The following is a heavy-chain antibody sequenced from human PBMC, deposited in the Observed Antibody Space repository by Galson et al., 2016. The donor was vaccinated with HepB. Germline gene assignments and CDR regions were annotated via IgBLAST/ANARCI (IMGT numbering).Heavy chain of an antibody. V-gene: IGHV3-21*01. D-gene: IGHD1-26*01. Sequence: SLRLSCAASGSTFSSYSMNWVRQAPGKGLEWVSSISSRSNYIYYADSVKGRFTISRDNAKNSLYLQMNSLRAEDTALYYCARDGELGGSYYGRDFDIWGQGTMVTVSS. J-gene: IGHJ3*02. CDR2: ISSRSNYI. CDR3: ARDGELGGSYYGRDFDI. CDR1: GSTFSSYS.